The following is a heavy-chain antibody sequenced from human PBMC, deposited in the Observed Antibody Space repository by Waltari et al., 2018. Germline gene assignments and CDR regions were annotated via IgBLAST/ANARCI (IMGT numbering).Heavy chain of an antibody. D-gene: IGHD3-3*01. V-gene: IGHV4-39*07. J-gene: IGHJ3*02. Sequence: QLQLQESGPGLVKPSETLSLTCTVSGGSISSSSYYWGWIRQPPGKGLEWIGSIYHSGSTYYNPSLKSRVTISVDTSKNQFSLKLSSVTAADTAVYYCARSLSPNDPFGVVSYDAFDIWGQGTMVTVSS. CDR2: IYHSGST. CDR3: ARSLSPNDPFGVVSYDAFDI. CDR1: GGSISSSSYY.